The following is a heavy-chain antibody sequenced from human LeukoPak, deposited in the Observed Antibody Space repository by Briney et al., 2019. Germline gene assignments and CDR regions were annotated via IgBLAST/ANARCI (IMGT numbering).Heavy chain of an antibody. CDR3: ARDPNDYGDPIFDY. CDR1: GFTFSSYA. D-gene: IGHD4-17*01. J-gene: IGHJ4*02. V-gene: IGHV3-30-3*01. CDR2: ISYDGSNK. Sequence: GGSLRLSCAASGFTFSSYAMNWVRQAPGKGLEWVAVISYDGSNKYYADSVKGRFTISRDNSKNTLYLQMNSLRAEDTAVYYCARDPNDYGDPIFDYWGQGTLVTVSS.